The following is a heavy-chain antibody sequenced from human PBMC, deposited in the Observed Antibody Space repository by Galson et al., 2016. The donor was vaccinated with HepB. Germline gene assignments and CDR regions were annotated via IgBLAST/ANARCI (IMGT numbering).Heavy chain of an antibody. V-gene: IGHV1-18*01. Sequence: SVKVSCKASGYTSSSYGICWVRQAPGQGLEWMGWISVYNGRTAYAHKLVGRVTMTADTSTNTAYMELRSLASDDTAVYYCATCDWWSTAHCGAYWGQGSLVTVSS. J-gene: IGHJ4*02. CDR1: GYTSSSYG. CDR2: ISVYNGRT. CDR3: ATCDWWSTAHCGAY. D-gene: IGHD2-8*02.